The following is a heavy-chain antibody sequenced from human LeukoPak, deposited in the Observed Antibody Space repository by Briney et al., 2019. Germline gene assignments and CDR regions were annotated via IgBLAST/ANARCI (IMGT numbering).Heavy chain of an antibody. CDR3: ARSRDTAMVTPDY. CDR1: GYTFTSYD. J-gene: IGHJ4*02. D-gene: IGHD5-18*01. Sequence: ASVKDSCKASGYTFTSYDINWVRQATGQGFEWMGWMNPNSGNTGYAQKFQGRVTMIRNTSISTAYMELSSLRSEDTAVYYCARSRDTAMVTPDYWGQGTLVTVSS. CDR2: MNPNSGNT. V-gene: IGHV1-8*01.